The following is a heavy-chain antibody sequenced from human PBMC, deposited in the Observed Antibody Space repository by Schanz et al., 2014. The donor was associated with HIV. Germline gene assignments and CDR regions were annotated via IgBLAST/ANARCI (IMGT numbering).Heavy chain of an antibody. CDR3: ARGVPAHSSGWYLDY. Sequence: EVQLLDSGGGLVQPGGSLRLSCAASGFIFNSYAMSWVRQAPGKGLDRVSTISGSGDNTFYADSVKGRFTISRDSSKNXXXLQMNGLRAEDTAVYYCARGVPAHSSGWYLDYWGQGTLVIVSS. CDR2: ISGSGDNT. CDR1: GFIFNSYA. D-gene: IGHD6-19*01. J-gene: IGHJ4*02. V-gene: IGHV3-23*01.